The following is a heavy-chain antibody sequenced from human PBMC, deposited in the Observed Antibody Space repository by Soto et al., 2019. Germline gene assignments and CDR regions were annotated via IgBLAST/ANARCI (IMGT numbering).Heavy chain of an antibody. Sequence: EVQLVESGGGLVQPGRSLRLSCAASGFTFDDYAMHWVRQAPGKGLEWVSGISWNSGSIGYADSVKGRFTISRDNAKNSLYLQMNSLRAEDTALYYCAKGDWGHVFDYWGQGTLVTVSS. CDR1: GFTFDDYA. D-gene: IGHD7-27*01. V-gene: IGHV3-9*01. CDR2: ISWNSGSI. J-gene: IGHJ4*02. CDR3: AKGDWGHVFDY.